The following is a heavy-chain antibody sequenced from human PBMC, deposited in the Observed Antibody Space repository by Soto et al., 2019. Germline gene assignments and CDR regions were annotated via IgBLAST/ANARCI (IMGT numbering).Heavy chain of an antibody. J-gene: IGHJ6*02. V-gene: IGHV3-23*01. CDR1: GSSFSAYA. Sequence: EVQLLESGGGLVQPGGSLRLSCAASGSSFSAYAMNWVRQAPGKGLEWVSAISRSGDYTFYSDSVKGRFTISRDNSRNTVYMEMNSLRAEDTAVYYCATGGFWVHYGMDVWGQGTTVSVSS. CDR2: ISRSGDYT. D-gene: IGHD7-27*01. CDR3: ATGGFWVHYGMDV.